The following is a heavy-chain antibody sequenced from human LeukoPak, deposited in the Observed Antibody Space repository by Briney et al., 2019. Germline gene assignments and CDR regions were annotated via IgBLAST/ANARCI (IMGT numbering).Heavy chain of an antibody. D-gene: IGHD3-10*01. CDR2: IYSGGST. V-gene: IGHV3-66*01. CDR3: ASWSGALSHAFDI. J-gene: IGHJ3*02. Sequence: PGGSLRLSCAASGFTVSSNYMSWVRQALGKGLEWVSVIYSGGSTYYADSVKGRFTISRDNSKNTLYLQMNSLRAEDTAVYYCASWSGALSHAFDIWGQGTMVTVSS. CDR1: GFTVSSNY.